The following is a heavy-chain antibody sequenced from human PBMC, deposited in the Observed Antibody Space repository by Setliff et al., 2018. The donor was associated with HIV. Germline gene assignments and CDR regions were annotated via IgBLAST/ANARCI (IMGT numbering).Heavy chain of an antibody. J-gene: IGHJ4*02. CDR3: ARFVTGYLY. D-gene: IGHD3-9*01. V-gene: IGHV4-59*01. CDR1: GGSISAYY. Sequence: PSETLSLTCNVSGGSISAYYWSWVRQPPGKRLEWIGYIYSNGGTAYNPSLKSRVTISVDTSKNQFSLKLTSVTIADTAVYYCARFVTGYLYWGQGTLVTAPQ. CDR2: IYSNGGT.